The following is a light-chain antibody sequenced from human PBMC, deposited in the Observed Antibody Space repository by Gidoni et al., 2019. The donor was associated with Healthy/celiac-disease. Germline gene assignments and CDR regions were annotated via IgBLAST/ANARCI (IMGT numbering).Light chain of an antibody. V-gene: IGKV3-11*01. Sequence: IVLTQSPATLSLSPGERATLSCRASQSVSSYLAWYQQKPGQAPRLLIYDASNRATGIQARFSGSGSGTDFTLTISSLEPEDFAVYYCQQRSNWPITFGKGTRLEIK. J-gene: IGKJ5*01. CDR2: DAS. CDR1: QSVSSY. CDR3: QQRSNWPIT.